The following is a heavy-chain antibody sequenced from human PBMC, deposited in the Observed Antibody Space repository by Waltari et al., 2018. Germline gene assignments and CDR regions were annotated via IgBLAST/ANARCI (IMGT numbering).Heavy chain of an antibody. CDR2: ISGSGGST. CDR3: AKDRGVGDYYYYGMDV. J-gene: IGHJ6*02. V-gene: IGHV3-23*01. D-gene: IGHD3-10*01. Sequence: EVQLLESGGGLVQPGGSLRLYCAASGFTFSSYAMSWVRQAPGKGLEWVSAISGSGGSTYYADSVKGRFTISRDNSKNTLYLQMNSLRAEDTAVYYCAKDRGVGDYYYYGMDVWGQGTTVTVSS. CDR1: GFTFSSYA.